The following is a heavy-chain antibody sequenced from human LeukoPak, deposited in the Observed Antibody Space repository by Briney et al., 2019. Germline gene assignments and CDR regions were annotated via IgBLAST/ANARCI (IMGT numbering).Heavy chain of an antibody. CDR2: IYYSGST. V-gene: IGHV4-59*01. CDR1: GGSISSYY. D-gene: IGHD3-22*01. J-gene: IGHJ3*02. Sequence: KPSETLSLTCTVSGGSISSYYWSWIRQPPGKGLEWIGYIYYSGSTNYNPSLKSRVTISVDTSKNQFSLKLSSVTAADTAVYYCARATITYYYDSSDTDAFDIWGQGTMVTVSS. CDR3: ARATITYYYDSSDTDAFDI.